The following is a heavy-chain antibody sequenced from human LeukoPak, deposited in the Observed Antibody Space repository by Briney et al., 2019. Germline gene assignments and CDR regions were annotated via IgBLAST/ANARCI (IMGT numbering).Heavy chain of an antibody. CDR3: ARRSGSYYGYYFDY. J-gene: IGHJ4*02. V-gene: IGHV1-2*02. D-gene: IGHD1-26*01. CDR2: INPNSGGT. CDR1: GYTFTGYY. Sequence: ASVKVSCKASGYTFTGYYMHWVRQAPGQGLEWMGWINPNSGGTNYQGRVTMTRDTSISTAYMELSRLRSDDTAVYYCARRSGSYYGYYFDYWGQGTLVTVSS.